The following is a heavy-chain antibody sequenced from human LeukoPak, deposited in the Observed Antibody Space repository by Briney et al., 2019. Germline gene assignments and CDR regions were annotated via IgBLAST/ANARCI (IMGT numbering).Heavy chain of an antibody. Sequence: SGGSLRLSCAASGFTFSSFEMNWDRQAPGKGLEWVSSISTSSSYIYYADSVKGRFTISRDNAKKSVYLQMNSLRAEDTAVYYCARAYSERYGLGYYYMDVWGKGTTVTISS. J-gene: IGHJ6*03. CDR1: GFTFSSFE. CDR3: ARAYSERYGLGYYYMDV. V-gene: IGHV3-21*01. D-gene: IGHD1-26*01. CDR2: ISTSSSYI.